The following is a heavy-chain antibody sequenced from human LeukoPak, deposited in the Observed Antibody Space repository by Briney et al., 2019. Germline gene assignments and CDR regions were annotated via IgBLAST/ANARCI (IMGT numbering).Heavy chain of an antibody. Sequence: AGGSLRLSCAASGFTFNTCGMTWVRQAPGKGLEWVSAITASGGSTRYADPVKGRFTISRDNSKNTLYLQMNSLRAEDTAVYYCARAKYWGQGTLVTVSS. V-gene: IGHV3-23*01. J-gene: IGHJ4*02. CDR3: ARAKY. CDR1: GFTFNTCG. CDR2: ITASGGST.